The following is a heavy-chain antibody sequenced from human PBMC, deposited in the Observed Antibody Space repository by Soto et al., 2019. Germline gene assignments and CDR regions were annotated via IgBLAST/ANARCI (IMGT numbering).Heavy chain of an antibody. CDR3: ARWGLVVPAAKTYYYDSSGGKPQPFDAFDI. J-gene: IGHJ3*02. CDR1: GFTVSSNY. D-gene: IGHD3-22*01. CDR2: IYSGGST. V-gene: IGHV3-53*01. Sequence: GGSLRLSCAASGFTVSSNYMSWVRQAPGKGLEWVSVIYSGGSTYYADSVKGRFTISRDNSKNTLYLQMNSLRAEDTAVYYCARWGLVVPAAKTYYYDSSGGKPQPFDAFDIWGQGTMVTVSS.